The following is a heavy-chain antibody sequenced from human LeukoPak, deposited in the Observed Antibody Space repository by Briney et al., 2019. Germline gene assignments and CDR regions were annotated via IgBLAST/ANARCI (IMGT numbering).Heavy chain of an antibody. CDR3: AKIEAPGNSYGLGSY. J-gene: IGHJ4*02. Sequence: GGSLRLSCAASGFTFSSYGRHWVRQAPGKGLEWVAFIRYDGSNKYYADSVKGRFTISRDNSKNTLYLQMNSLRAEDTAVYYCAKIEAPGNSYGLGSYWGQGTLVTVSS. CDR2: IRYDGSNK. CDR1: GFTFSSYG. D-gene: IGHD5-18*01. V-gene: IGHV3-30*02.